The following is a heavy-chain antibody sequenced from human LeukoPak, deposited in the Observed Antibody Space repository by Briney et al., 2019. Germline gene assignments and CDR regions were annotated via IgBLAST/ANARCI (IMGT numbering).Heavy chain of an antibody. CDR1: GGSISSYY. CDR2: IYTSGST. V-gene: IGHV4-4*07. Sequence: SETLSLTCTVSGGSISSYYWSWIRQPAGKGLEWIGRIYTSGSTNYNPSLKSRVTISVDTSKNQFSLKLSSVTAADTAVYYCARDQDTATAWGAFDIWGQGTMVTVSS. J-gene: IGHJ3*02. CDR3: ARDQDTATAWGAFDI. D-gene: IGHD5-18*01.